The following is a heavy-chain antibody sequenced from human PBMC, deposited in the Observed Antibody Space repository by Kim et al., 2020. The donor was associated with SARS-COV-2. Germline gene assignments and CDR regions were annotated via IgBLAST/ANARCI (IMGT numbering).Heavy chain of an antibody. CDR2: INHSGST. Sequence: SETLSLTCAVYGGSFSGYYWSWIRQPPGKGLEWIGEINHSGSTNYNPSLKSRVTISVDTSKNQFSLKLSSVTAADTAVYYCARNPWIQLWSLRSPGMDVWGQGTTVTVSS. CDR3: ARNPWIQLWSLRSPGMDV. D-gene: IGHD5-18*01. CDR1: GGSFSGYY. J-gene: IGHJ6*02. V-gene: IGHV4-34*01.